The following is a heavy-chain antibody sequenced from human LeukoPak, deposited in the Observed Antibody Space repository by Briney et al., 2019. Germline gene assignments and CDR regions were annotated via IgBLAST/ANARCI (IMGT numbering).Heavy chain of an antibody. CDR1: GDSISSSTYY. J-gene: IGHJ5*02. CDR3: ARHAVVIAIDTFNWIDP. CDR2: IHSTGIT. D-gene: IGHD2-21*01. Sequence: SETLSLTCKVSGDSISSSTYYWAWLRQPPGGGLEWIWGIHSTGITYENLSLKSRVTISVDTSKNQVSLKLTSVTAADTAVFYCARHAVVIAIDTFNWIDPWGQGALVTVSS. V-gene: IGHV4-39*01.